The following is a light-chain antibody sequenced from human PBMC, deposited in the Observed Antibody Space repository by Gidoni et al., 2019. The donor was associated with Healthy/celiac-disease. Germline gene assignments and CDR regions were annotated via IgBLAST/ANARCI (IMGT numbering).Light chain of an antibody. CDR1: QSSSSY. Sequence: DIQMPQSPSSLSASVGDRVTITCRASQSSSSYLNWYQQKPGKAPKRLIYAASSLQSGVPSRFSGSGSGTDFTLTISSLQPEDFATYYCQQSYSTPLTFGGGTKVEIK. J-gene: IGKJ4*01. CDR2: AAS. V-gene: IGKV1-39*01. CDR3: QQSYSTPLT.